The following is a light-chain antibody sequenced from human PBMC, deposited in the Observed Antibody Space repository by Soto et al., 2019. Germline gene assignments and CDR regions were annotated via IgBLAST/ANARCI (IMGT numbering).Light chain of an antibody. CDR1: QSISSD. CDR3: QQYNNWPPWT. J-gene: IGKJ1*01. Sequence: EVVVTQSPATLSVSPGERATLSCRASQSISSDLAWYQQKPGQAPRLLIYGASTRASDIPARFSGSGSGTEFTLTISSLQSEDFAVYYCQQYNNWPPWTFGQGTK. CDR2: GAS. V-gene: IGKV3-15*01.